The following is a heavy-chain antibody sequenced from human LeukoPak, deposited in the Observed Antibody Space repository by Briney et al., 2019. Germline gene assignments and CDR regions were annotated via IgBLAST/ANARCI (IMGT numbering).Heavy chain of an antibody. Sequence: ASVRVSCKTSGYIFIGYYMHWVRQAPGQGLEWMGWIDPKSGGTKYAQKFQGRVTMTRDMSFNTAYMDLRRLKPDDTAVYYCVRDMDRGQWLVRPYNWGQGTLVTVSS. CDR3: VRDMDRGQWLVRPYN. J-gene: IGHJ4*02. CDR1: GYIFIGYY. CDR2: IDPKSGGT. V-gene: IGHV1-2*02. D-gene: IGHD6-19*01.